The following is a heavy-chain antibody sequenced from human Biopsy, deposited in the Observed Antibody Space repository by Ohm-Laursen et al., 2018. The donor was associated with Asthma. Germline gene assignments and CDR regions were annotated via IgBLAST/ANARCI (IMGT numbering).Heavy chain of an antibody. Sequence: PTQTLTLTSTFSGFSLTTTGMSVSWIRQPPGKALEWLALIDWDDDKYYSASLKTRLTISKDSSKNQVVLTMTNVDPVDTATYFCARIPEVGTNSFDIWGQGTMVTVSS. CDR3: ARIPEVGTNSFDI. D-gene: IGHD1-14*01. J-gene: IGHJ3*02. CDR1: GFSLTTTGMS. V-gene: IGHV2-70*01. CDR2: IDWDDDK.